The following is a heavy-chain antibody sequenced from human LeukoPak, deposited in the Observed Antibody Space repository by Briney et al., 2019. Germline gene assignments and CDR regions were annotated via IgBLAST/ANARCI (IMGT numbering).Heavy chain of an antibody. CDR3: ARGAPRNYDFWSGPFDY. CDR1: GFTFSSYS. Sequence: GGSLRLSCAASGFTFSSYSMNWVRQAPGKGLEWVSSISSSGSYIYYADSVKGRFTISRDNAKNSLYLQMNSLRAEDTAVYYCARGAPRNYDFWSGPFDYWGQGSLVTVSS. D-gene: IGHD3-3*01. J-gene: IGHJ4*02. CDR2: ISSSGSYI. V-gene: IGHV3-21*01.